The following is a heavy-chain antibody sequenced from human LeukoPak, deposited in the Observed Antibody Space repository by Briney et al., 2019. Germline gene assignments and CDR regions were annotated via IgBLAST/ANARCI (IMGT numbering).Heavy chain of an antibody. V-gene: IGHV3-66*02. CDR1: GFAVSTNY. CDR2: IYSDGST. J-gene: IGHJ5*02. Sequence: GGSLRLSCAASGFAVSTNYLSWVRQTPGKGLEWVSVIYSDGSTYYTDSVKGRFTISRDNSKNTLYLQMNSLRPEDTAVYYCARDQRSESYYPWGWFDPWGQGTLVTVSS. CDR3: ARDQRSESYYPWGWFDP. D-gene: IGHD1-26*01.